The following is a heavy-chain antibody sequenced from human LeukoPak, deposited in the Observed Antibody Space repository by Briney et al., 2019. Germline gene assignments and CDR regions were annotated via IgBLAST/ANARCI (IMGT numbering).Heavy chain of an antibody. D-gene: IGHD3-22*01. J-gene: IGHJ5*02. CDR2: IRYDGSNK. CDR3: AKDPSHYYDTSDYYPDH. CDR1: GSTFSNHA. Sequence: SLRLSCEASGSTFSNHAMHWVRPAPGKGLEWVAFIRYDGSNKYYEDSVKGRFTISGENSRTTVKLQRNSLRAENTALYYCAKDPSHYYDTSDYYPDHWGQGTLVTVSS. V-gene: IGHV3-30*02.